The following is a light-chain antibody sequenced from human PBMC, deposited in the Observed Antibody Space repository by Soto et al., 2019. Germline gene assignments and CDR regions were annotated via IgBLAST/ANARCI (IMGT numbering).Light chain of an antibody. Sequence: EIVMTQSPATLSVSPGERATLSCRASQSVSSNLAWYQQKPGQAPRLLIYGASTRATGIPARFSGSGSGTEFTLTISSLQSEDFAVYYCQQYGSSGTFAKGTKVE. J-gene: IGKJ1*01. V-gene: IGKV3-15*01. CDR1: QSVSSN. CDR2: GAS. CDR3: QQYGSSGT.